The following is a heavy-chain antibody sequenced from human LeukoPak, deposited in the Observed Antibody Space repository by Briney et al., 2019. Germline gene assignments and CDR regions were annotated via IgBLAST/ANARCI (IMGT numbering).Heavy chain of an antibody. D-gene: IGHD6-6*01. J-gene: IGHJ5*02. CDR2: INHSGST. Sequence: IPSETLSLTCAVYGGSFSGYYWSWIRQPPGKGLEWIGEINHSGSTNYNPSLKSRVTISVDTSKNQFSLKLSSVTAADTAVYYCARGGRMYSSSPRWFDPWGQGTLVTVSS. V-gene: IGHV4-34*01. CDR3: ARGGRMYSSSPRWFDP. CDR1: GGSFSGYY.